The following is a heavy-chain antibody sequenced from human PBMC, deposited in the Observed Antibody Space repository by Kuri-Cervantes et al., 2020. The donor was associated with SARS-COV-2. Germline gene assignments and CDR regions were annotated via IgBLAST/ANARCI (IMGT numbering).Heavy chain of an antibody. CDR3: AGSPGGVFDC. V-gene: IGHV4-34*01. D-gene: IGHD3-16*01. J-gene: IGHJ4*02. Sequence: GSLRLSCAVYGGSFSAYYWSWIRQPPGKGLEWIGEINHSGSTNYNPSLKSRVTISVDTSKHQLSLKLSSVTAADTAVYYCAGSPGGVFDCLGQGTLVTVSS. CDR2: INHSGST. CDR1: GGSFSAYY.